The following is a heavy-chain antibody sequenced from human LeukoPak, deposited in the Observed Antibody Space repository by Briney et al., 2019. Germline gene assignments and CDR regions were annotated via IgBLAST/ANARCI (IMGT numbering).Heavy chain of an antibody. CDR2: IYYSGST. J-gene: IGHJ4*02. V-gene: IGHV4-30-4*01. D-gene: IGHD4-17*01. CDR3: ARDRGNYGDKLDY. CDR1: GGSISSGDYY. Sequence: PSETLSLTCTVSGGSISSGDYYWSWIRQPPGKGLEWIGYIYYSGSTYYNPSLKSRVTISVDTSKNQFSLKLSSVTAADTAVYYCARDRGNYGDKLDYWGQGTLVTVSS.